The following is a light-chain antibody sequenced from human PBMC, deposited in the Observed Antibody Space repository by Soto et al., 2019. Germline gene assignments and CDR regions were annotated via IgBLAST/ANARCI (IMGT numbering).Light chain of an antibody. CDR2: GAS. CDR1: QSVSSSY. CDR3: QQYGSSPWT. Sequence: EIGCTQWPGTLCLYPGERATLSCRASQSVSSSYLAWYQQKPGRAPRLLIYGASSRATGIPDRFSGSGSGTDFTLTISRLEPEDFAVYYCQQYGSSPWTFGQGTKVDIK. V-gene: IGKV3-20*01. J-gene: IGKJ1*01.